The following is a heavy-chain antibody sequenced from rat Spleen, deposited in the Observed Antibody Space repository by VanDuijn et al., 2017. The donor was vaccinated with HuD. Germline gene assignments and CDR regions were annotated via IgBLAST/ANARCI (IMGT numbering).Heavy chain of an antibody. D-gene: IGHD1-9*01. Sequence: QVQLKESGPGLVQPSQTLSLTCTVSGFSLSNYGVIWVRQPPGKGLEWMGVIWSNGGTDYNSAIKSRLSISRDTSKSQVFLKMNSLQTEDTAMYFCARGASAYYGYNRYFDYWGQGVMVTVSS. CDR1: GFSLSNYG. J-gene: IGHJ2*01. CDR3: ARGASAYYGYNRYFDY. V-gene: IGHV2-13*01. CDR2: IWSNGGT.